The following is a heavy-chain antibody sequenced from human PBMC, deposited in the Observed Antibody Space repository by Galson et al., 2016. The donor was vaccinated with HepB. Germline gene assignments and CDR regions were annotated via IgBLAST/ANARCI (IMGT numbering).Heavy chain of an antibody. Sequence: SETLSLTCTVSGYTISSGFFWGWIRQAPGKGLEWIGRVYRTGDTYYNPSLASRVAISMDRSKNQFSLKLKSVTAADTAVYFCAERGADNGYDPDRLDDAFAIWGQGTMVTVSS. V-gene: IGHV4-38-2*02. CDR1: GYTISSGFF. D-gene: IGHD5-12*01. CDR3: AERGADNGYDPDRLDDAFAI. CDR2: VYRTGDT. J-gene: IGHJ3*02.